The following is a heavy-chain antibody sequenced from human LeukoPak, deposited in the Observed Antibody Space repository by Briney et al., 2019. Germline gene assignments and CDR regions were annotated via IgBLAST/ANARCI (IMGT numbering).Heavy chain of an antibody. V-gene: IGHV3-7*03. J-gene: IGHJ3*02. CDR3: ARDTYYYDSSLDDAFDI. CDR1: GFTFSSYW. CDR2: INHNGNVN. D-gene: IGHD3-22*01. Sequence: GGSLRLSCAASGFTFSSYWMNWARQAPGKGLEWVASINHNGNVNYYVDSVKGRFTISRDNAKNSLYLQMSNLRAEDTAVYYCARDTYYYDSSLDDAFDIWGQGTMVTVSS.